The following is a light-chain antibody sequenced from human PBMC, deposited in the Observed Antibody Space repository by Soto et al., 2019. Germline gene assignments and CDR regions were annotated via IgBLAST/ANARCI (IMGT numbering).Light chain of an antibody. J-gene: IGLJ2*01. V-gene: IGLV2-8*01. Sequence: QSALTQPPSASGSPGQSVTISCTGTSSDVGGHNYVSWYQQHPGKAPKLLIYEVIQRPSGVPDRFSGSKSGNTASLTASGLQAEDEADYYCTSYAGSDNVIFGGGTKLTVL. CDR1: SSDVGGHNY. CDR3: TSYAGSDNVI. CDR2: EVI.